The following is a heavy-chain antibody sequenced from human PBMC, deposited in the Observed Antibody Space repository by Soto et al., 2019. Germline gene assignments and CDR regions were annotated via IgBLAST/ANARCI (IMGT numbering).Heavy chain of an antibody. D-gene: IGHD3-3*01. Sequence: PGGSLRLSCAASGFTFSSYAMHWVRQAPGKGLEWVAVISYDGSNKYYADSVKGRFTISRDNSKNTLYLQMNSLRAEDTAVYYCARDTPYYDFWSGFDYWGQGTLVTVSS. V-gene: IGHV3-30-3*01. J-gene: IGHJ4*02. CDR3: ARDTPYYDFWSGFDY. CDR1: GFTFSSYA. CDR2: ISYDGSNK.